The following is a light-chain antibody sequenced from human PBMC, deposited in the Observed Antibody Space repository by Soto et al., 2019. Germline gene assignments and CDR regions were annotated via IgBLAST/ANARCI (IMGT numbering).Light chain of an antibody. CDR2: SDN. CDR1: TSNIGTNT. Sequence: QAVVTQSPSASGTPGQRATISCSGSTSNIGTNTVSWYQQLPGTSPRLFIYSDNERPSGVPDRFSGSKSGTSASLAINGLQSEDEADYYCAVWDDSLNGWVFGGGTKLTVL. CDR3: AVWDDSLNGWV. V-gene: IGLV1-44*01. J-gene: IGLJ3*02.